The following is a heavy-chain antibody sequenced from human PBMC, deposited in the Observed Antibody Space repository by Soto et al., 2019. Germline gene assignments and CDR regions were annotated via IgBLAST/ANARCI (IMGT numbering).Heavy chain of an antibody. D-gene: IGHD6-19*01. CDR3: ASQATGWYPDY. CDR1: GGSISSGGYY. Sequence: QVELQESGPGLVNPSQTLSLTCTVSGGSISSGGYYWSWIRQHPGKGLEWIGYIYDGGSTYYNPPLKSRVTISLDTSKNQFSLNLSSVTAADTAVYYCASQATGWYPDYWGQGTLVTVSS. V-gene: IGHV4-31*03. J-gene: IGHJ4*02. CDR2: IYDGGST.